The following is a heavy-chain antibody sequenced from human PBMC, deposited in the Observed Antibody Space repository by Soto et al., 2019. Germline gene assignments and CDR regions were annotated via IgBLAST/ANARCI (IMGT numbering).Heavy chain of an antibody. CDR1: GGAFSGYY. D-gene: IGHD5-18*01. CDR2: INHSGGT. V-gene: IGHV4-34*01. Sequence: QVQLQQWGAGLLKPSETLSLTCAVYGGAFSGYYWCWIRQPPGKGLEWFGEINHSGGTNYNPSLKIRGTISVDPSKNQFSLKLSAVNAADTAVYYCASPLGYSYGFSCDYWVQGTLVTVSS. CDR3: ASPLGYSYGFSCDY. J-gene: IGHJ4*02.